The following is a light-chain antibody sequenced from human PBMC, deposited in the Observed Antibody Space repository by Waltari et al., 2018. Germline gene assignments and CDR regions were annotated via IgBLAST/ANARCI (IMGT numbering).Light chain of an antibody. CDR3: QKYVDLPAT. Sequence: EIVLTQSPGTLSLSPGERATLSCRASQSVSRSLAWYQQKPGQAPRLLIYDASSRATGIPYRFSGSGSGTDFSLTISRLEPEDFAVYYCQKYVDLPATFGQGTKVEIK. J-gene: IGKJ1*01. V-gene: IGKV3-20*01. CDR1: QSVSRS. CDR2: DAS.